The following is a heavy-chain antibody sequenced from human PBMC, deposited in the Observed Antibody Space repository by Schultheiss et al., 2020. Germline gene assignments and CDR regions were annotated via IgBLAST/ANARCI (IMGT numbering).Heavy chain of an antibody. CDR3: ARDSSYYYDSSGYYYVSGFDP. CDR2: IYSGGST. J-gene: IGHJ5*02. V-gene: IGHV3-53*01. CDR1: GFTVSSNY. D-gene: IGHD3-22*01. Sequence: GESLKISCAASGFTVSSNYMSWVRQAPGKGLEWVSVIYSGGSTYYADSVKGRFTISRDNSKNTLYLQMNSLRAEDTAVYYCARDSSYYYDSSGYYYVSGFDPWGQGTLVTVSS.